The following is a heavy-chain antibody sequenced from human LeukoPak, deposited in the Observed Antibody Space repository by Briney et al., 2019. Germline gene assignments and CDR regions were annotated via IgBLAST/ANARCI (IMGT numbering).Heavy chain of an antibody. CDR1: GYTFTSYG. D-gene: IGHD3-16*02. CDR3: AIFSGGTNGYDYVWGSYRQIDY. CDR2: ISAYNGNT. Sequence: ASVKVSCKASGYTFTSYGISWVRQAPGQGLEGMGWISAYNGNTNYAQKFQGRVTITADESTSTAYMELSSLRSEDTAVYYCAIFSGGTNGYDYVWGSYRQIDYWGQGTLVTVSS. V-gene: IGHV1-18*01. J-gene: IGHJ4*02.